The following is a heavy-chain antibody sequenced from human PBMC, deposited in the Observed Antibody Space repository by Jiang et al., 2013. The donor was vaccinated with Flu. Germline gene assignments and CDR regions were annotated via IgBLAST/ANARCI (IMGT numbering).Heavy chain of an antibody. J-gene: IGHJ4*02. V-gene: IGHV1-2*06. CDR1: GYSFGGYY. Sequence: GSVRVSCKASGYSFGGYYITGCDRPLDKGLSGGRINPNSGVTNYEQKFQDRVTMTRDMSINTVYMELSRLRSDDTALYSCAREGPYSGSPFDFWGQGTLVTVSS. D-gene: IGHD1-26*01. CDR3: AREGPYSGSPFDF. CDR2: INPNSGVT.